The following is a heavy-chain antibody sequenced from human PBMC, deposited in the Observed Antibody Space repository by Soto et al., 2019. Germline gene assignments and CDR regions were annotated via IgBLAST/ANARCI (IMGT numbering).Heavy chain of an antibody. D-gene: IGHD1-26*01. Sequence: DVQLVESGGGLVQPGGSLKLSCAASEFTFSGSSMHWVRQASGKGLEWVGRIRSKTTNYATAYAASVKDRFTISRDDSKNTTYLQMSSLKTEDTAVYYCPPEGAGFKYWGQGTLVTVSS. CDR3: PPEGAGFKY. V-gene: IGHV3-73*02. CDR1: EFTFSGSS. J-gene: IGHJ4*02. CDR2: IRSKTTNYAT.